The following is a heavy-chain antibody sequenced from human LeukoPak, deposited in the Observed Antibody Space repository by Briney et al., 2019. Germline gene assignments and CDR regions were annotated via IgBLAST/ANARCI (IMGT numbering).Heavy chain of an antibody. Sequence: PGGSLRLSCAASGFTFSSYAMHWVRQAPGKGLEWVAVISYDGSNKYYADSVKGRFTISRDNSKNTLYLQMNSLRAEDTAVYYCARVGSTKYSSSWYSGWTYYCYYGMDVWGQGTTVTVSS. J-gene: IGHJ6*02. D-gene: IGHD6-13*01. CDR2: ISYDGSNK. CDR1: GFTFSSYA. V-gene: IGHV3-30-3*01. CDR3: ARVGSTKYSSSWYSGWTYYCYYGMDV.